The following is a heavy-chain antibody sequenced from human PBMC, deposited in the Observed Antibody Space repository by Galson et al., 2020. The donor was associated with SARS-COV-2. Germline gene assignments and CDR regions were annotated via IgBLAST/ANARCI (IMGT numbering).Heavy chain of an antibody. CDR2: IYYSGST. J-gene: IGHJ6*02. Sequence: ASETLSLTCTVSGGSISSYYWSWIRQPPGKGLEWIGYIYYSGSTNYNPSLKSRVTISVDTSKNQFSLKLSSVTAADTAVYYCARDRYYDILTGYLGYYGMDVWGQGTTVTVSS. D-gene: IGHD3-9*01. V-gene: IGHV4-59*01. CDR3: ARDRYYDILTGYLGYYGMDV. CDR1: GGSISSYY.